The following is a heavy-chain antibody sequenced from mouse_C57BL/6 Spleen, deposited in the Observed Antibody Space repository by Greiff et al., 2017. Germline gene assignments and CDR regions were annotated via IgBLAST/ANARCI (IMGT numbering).Heavy chain of an antibody. V-gene: IGHV1-61*01. CDR3: ERYDSSYAMEY. D-gene: IGHD1-1*01. Sequence: QVQLQQPGAELVRPGSSVTLSCKASGYTFTSYWMDWVKQRPGQGLEWIGNIYPSDSDTHYNQKFKDKATLTVDKASSTAYMQHSSLTAEDSAVYDCERYDSSYAMEYWGQGKSVTVSS. CDR1: GYTFTSYW. J-gene: IGHJ4*01. CDR2: IYPSDSDT.